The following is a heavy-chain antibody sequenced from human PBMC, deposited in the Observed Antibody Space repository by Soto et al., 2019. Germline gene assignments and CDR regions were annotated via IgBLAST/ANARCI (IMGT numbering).Heavy chain of an antibody. CDR2: INKSGGSR. V-gene: IGHV3-23*01. J-gene: IGHJ4*02. D-gene: IGHD1-1*01. CDR1: GFTFNTFA. CDR3: AKGAEMPTIPFDY. Sequence: EVLLLESGGGLVPRGGSLRLSCEASGFTFNTFAMSWVRQAPGRGLEWVSRINKSGGSRYYSDSVGGRFTVSRDNSKNTLFLQINSLRDEDTAIYYCAKGAEMPTIPFDYWGQGALVTVSS.